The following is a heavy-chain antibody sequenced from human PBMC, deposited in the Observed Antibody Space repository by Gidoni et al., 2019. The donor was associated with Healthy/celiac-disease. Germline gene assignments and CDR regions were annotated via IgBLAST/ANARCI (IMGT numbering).Heavy chain of an antibody. V-gene: IGHV3-9*01. J-gene: IGHJ1*01. Sequence: EVQLVESGGGLVQPGRSLRLSCAASGFPFDDYAMHWVRQAPGKGLEWVSGISWTSVSIGYADSVKGRFTISRDHAKNSLYLQMNSLRAEDTALYYCAKDNGPRPEYFQHWGQGTLVTVS. CDR1: GFPFDDYA. CDR2: ISWTSVSI. CDR3: AKDNGPRPEYFQH.